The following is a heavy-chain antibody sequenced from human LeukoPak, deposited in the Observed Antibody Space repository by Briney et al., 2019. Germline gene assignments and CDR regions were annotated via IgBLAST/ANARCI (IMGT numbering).Heavy chain of an antibody. J-gene: IGHJ3*02. CDR2: IYYSGST. D-gene: IGHD6-6*01. CDR1: GGSLSGYY. Sequence: SETLSLTCAVYGGSLSGYYWGWIRQPPGKGLEWIGSIYYSGSTYYNPSLKSRVTISVDTSKNQFSLKLSSVTAADTAVYYCARPHSSSPTLGAFDIWGQGTMVTVSS. CDR3: ARPHSSSPTLGAFDI. V-gene: IGHV4-39*01.